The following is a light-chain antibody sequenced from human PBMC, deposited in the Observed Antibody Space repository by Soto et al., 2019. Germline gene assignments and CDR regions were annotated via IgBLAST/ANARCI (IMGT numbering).Light chain of an antibody. CDR1: SSNIGAGYD. Sequence: QPVLTQPPSVSGAPGQWVTISCTGSSSNIGAGYDVHWYQQPPGTAPKLLIYGNTNRPSGVPDRFSGSKSGTSASLAIAGLQAEDEADYYCQSYDSSLRVFGTGTKVTVL. V-gene: IGLV1-40*01. CDR2: GNT. J-gene: IGLJ1*01. CDR3: QSYDSSLRV.